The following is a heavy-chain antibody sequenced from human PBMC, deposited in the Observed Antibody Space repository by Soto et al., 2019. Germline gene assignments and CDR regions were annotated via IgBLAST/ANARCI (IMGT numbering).Heavy chain of an antibody. D-gene: IGHD1-1*01. CDR1: VFDVTTNC. CDR3: VRDKRTISGIFPGY. V-gene: IGHV3-53*01. CDR2: VCTGGAT. Sequence: WWSLRLSCVGSVFDVTTNCMRWFRQAPGKGLECVSIVCTGGATHYADSVKGRFTISRDSSKNTVHLQMNNVRAEDTAVYYCVRDKRTISGIFPGYWGQGTQVTVSS. J-gene: IGHJ4*02.